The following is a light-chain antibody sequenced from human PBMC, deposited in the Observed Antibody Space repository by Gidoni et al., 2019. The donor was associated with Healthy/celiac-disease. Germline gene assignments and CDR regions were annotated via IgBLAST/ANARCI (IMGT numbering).Light chain of an antibody. CDR1: SSDAGGYNY. J-gene: IGLJ2*01. CDR2: DVS. Sequence: QSALTQPASVSGSPGQSITISCTGTSSDAGGYNYVSWYQQHPGKAPKLMIYDVSNRPSGVSNRFSGSKSGNTASLTISGLQAEDEADYYCSSYTSSRTRVFGGGTKLTVL. V-gene: IGLV2-14*01. CDR3: SSYTSSRTRV.